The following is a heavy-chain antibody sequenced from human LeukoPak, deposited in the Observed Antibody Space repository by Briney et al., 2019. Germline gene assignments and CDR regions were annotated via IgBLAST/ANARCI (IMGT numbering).Heavy chain of an antibody. D-gene: IGHD3-22*01. CDR3: ARPHSRDFQYAFDS. V-gene: IGHV3-53*01. CDR2: ISYDTTT. CDR1: GFTFNTYT. J-gene: IGHJ3*02. Sequence: GGSLRLSCAASGFTFNTYTMNWVRQAPGKGLEWVSIISYDTTTYYADSVKGRFTISRDNSKNTLYLQMNSLRADDTAVYYCARPHSRDFQYAFDSWGQGTMVTVSS.